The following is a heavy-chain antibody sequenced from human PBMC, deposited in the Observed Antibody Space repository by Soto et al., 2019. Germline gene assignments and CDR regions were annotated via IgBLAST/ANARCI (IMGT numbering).Heavy chain of an antibody. CDR1: GGSISGSGGL. CDR2: IYHNGNT. V-gene: IGHV4-39*01. J-gene: IGHJ4*02. D-gene: IGHD3-10*01. Sequence: QLHLQESGPGLVKPSETLSLTCTVCGGSISGSGGLWGWIRQPPGKGLESIGTIYHNGNTYYDPSLWSRVTMSVDTSKNEFSLNLNSLTAADTAVYYCARLPRYGSGTYPEFWGQGTLVTVSS. CDR3: ARLPRYGSGTYPEF.